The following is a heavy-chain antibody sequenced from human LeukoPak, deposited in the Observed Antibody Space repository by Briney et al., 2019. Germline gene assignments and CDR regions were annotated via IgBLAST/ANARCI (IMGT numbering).Heavy chain of an antibody. CDR3: ARGLRVGATIFDY. V-gene: IGHV4-38-2*02. CDR1: GYSISSGYY. Sequence: SETLSLTCTVSGYSISSGYYWGWIRQPPGKGLEWIGSIYHSGSTYYNPSLKSRVTISVDTSKNQFSLKLSSVTAADTAVYYCARGLRVGATIFDYWGQGTLVTVPS. J-gene: IGHJ4*02. D-gene: IGHD1-26*01. CDR2: IYHSGST.